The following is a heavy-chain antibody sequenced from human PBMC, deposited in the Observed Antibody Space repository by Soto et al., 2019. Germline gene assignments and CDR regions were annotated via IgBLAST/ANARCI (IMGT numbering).Heavy chain of an antibody. Sequence: QVRLVESGGGVVQPGRSLRLSCAASGFTSSNYAMHWVRQAPGKGLEWVAVMSFDETKKYHAASVEGRFTISRDNSQNTLDLQMNSLRAEDTALYYCARSHAPYYYDTTGFFFGLDVWGQGTTVVVSS. D-gene: IGHD3-22*01. CDR2: MSFDETKK. CDR3: ARSHAPYYYDTTGFFFGLDV. J-gene: IGHJ6*02. V-gene: IGHV3-30-3*01. CDR1: GFTSSNYA.